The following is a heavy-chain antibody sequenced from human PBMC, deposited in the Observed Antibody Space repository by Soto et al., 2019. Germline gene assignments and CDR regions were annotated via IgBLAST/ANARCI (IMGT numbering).Heavy chain of an antibody. Sequence: EVQLVESGGGLVQSGGSLRLSCAASGFTFSSYWMSWVRQGPGKGPEWVANIKQDGSENYYVDSVKGRFTIPRDNAKNSLSPQMTSLRAEDTAVYHCAKSLSAIPGDSWGQGTLVTVSS. CDR1: GFTFSSYW. V-gene: IGHV3-7*05. D-gene: IGHD2-2*01. CDR2: IKQDGSEN. J-gene: IGHJ4*02. CDR3: AKSLSAIPGDS.